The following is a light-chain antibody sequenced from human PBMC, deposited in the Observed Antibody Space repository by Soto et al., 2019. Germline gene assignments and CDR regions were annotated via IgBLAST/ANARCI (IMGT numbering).Light chain of an antibody. CDR2: AAS. CDR3: HQSYSPPQT. Sequence: DIQMTQSPSSLSACVGDSVTITCRASQTISTYLNWYQQKVGKAPKLLIHAASSLQSGVPSRFSGSGSGTDFTLTISSLEPEDFASYYCHQSYSPPQTFGQGTRWIS. J-gene: IGKJ1*01. V-gene: IGKV1-39*01. CDR1: QTISTY.